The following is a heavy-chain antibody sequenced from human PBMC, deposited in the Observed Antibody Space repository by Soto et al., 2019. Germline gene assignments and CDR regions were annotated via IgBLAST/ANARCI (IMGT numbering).Heavy chain of an antibody. CDR2: MNYSGST. CDR1: GGSISGHY. Sequence: QVQLQESGPGLVKPSETLSLSCSVSGGSISGHYWSWVRQTPGKGLEWIGYMNYSGSTNYNPSLKRRVTFPGDTSKNHFPLRLTSVTAADTAVYYCARGPYYDLIWNFYYMDVWGKGTTVTVSS. CDR3: ARGPYYDLIWNFYYMDV. J-gene: IGHJ6*03. D-gene: IGHD3-16*01. V-gene: IGHV4-59*11.